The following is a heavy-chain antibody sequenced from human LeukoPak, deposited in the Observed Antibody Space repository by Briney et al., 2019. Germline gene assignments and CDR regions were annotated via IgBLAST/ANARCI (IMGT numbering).Heavy chain of an antibody. CDR2: ISAYNGNT. D-gene: IGHD3-22*01. CDR3: ARDLYYYDSSGYSNWFDP. V-gene: IGHV1-18*01. J-gene: IGHJ5*02. Sequence: VASVKVSCKASGGTFSSYAISWVRQAPGQGLEWMGWISAYNGNTNCAQKLQGRVTMTTDTSTSTAYMELRSLRSDDTAVYYCARDLYYYDSSGYSNWFDPWGQGTLVTVSS. CDR1: GGTFSSYA.